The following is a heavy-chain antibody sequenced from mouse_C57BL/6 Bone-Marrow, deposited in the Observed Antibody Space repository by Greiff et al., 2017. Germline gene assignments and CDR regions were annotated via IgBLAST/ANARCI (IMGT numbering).Heavy chain of an antibody. V-gene: IGHV1-39*01. CDR2: ISPNYGTT. CDR3: ARGRYYSNYAFAY. J-gene: IGHJ3*01. CDR1: GYSFTDYN. D-gene: IGHD2-5*01. Sequence: EVQLLQSGPELVKPGASLKISCKASGYSFTDYNMNWVHQSHGKSLEWVAVISPNYGTTSYTQKFKGQSTLTVDQSSSTAYMQLNSLTSEDSAVCSCARGRYYSNYAFAYWGQGTLVTVSA.